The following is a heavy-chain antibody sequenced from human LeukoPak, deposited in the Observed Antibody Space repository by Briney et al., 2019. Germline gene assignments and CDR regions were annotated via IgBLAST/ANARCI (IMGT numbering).Heavy chain of an antibody. V-gene: IGHV3-13*01. J-gene: IGHJ4*02. Sequence: GGSLRLSCAASGNYWMHWVRQPAGKGLEWVSAIGTAGDTFYPGSVKGRFTISRENAKKSLFLQMNSLRVEDTAVYYCARQSTPHGNFDYWGQGTLVTVSS. CDR2: IGTAGDT. CDR3: ARQSTPHGNFDY. CDR1: GNYW. D-gene: IGHD1-26*01.